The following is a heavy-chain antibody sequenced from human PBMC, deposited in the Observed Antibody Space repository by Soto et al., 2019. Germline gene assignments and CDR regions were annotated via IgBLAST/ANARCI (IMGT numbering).Heavy chain of an antibody. CDR1: GYTFTTYG. CDR3: AREGEIPYYYYGLDV. J-gene: IGHJ6*02. Sequence: QVQLVQSGAEVRKPGASVKVSCKASGYTFTTYGISWVRQAPGQGLEWMGWISGYNGHTKYAQKFQGRVTMTTDTSXXTVHMDLRSLRSDDTAVYYCAREGEIPYYYYGLDVWGQGTTVTVSS. CDR2: ISGYNGHT. D-gene: IGHD3-16*01. V-gene: IGHV1-18*01.